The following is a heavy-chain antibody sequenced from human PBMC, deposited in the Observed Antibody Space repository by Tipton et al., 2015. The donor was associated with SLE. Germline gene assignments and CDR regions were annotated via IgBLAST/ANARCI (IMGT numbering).Heavy chain of an antibody. J-gene: IGHJ4*02. CDR2: IYSGGST. CDR1: GFTFSSYV. Sequence: SLRLSCAASGFTFSSYVMIWVRQAPGKGLEWVSVIYSGGSTYYADSVKGRFTISRDNSKNTLYLQMNSLRAEDTAIYYCAKDRGDYCSGGSYYSGSFDYWGQGTLVTVSS. CDR3: AKDRGDYCSGGSYYSGSFDY. V-gene: IGHV3-23*03. D-gene: IGHD2-15*01.